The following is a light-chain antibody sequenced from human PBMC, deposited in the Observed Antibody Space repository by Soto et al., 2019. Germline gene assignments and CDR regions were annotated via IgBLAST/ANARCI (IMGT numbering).Light chain of an antibody. V-gene: IGLV7-43*01. Sequence: QAVVTQEPSLTVSPGGTVTLTCASTTGAVTSGYYPNWFQQKPGQAPRALIYTTNKRHSWNPARFSGSLLGGKAALTLSGVQPEDEAEYYCLLHYGGVKVFGGGTKLTVL. CDR3: LLHYGGVKV. CDR2: TTN. CDR1: TGAVTSGYY. J-gene: IGLJ2*01.